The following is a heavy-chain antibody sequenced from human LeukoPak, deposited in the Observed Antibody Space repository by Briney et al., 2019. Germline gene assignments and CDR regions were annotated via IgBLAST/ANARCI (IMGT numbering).Heavy chain of an antibody. J-gene: IGHJ4*02. CDR2: IIPIFGTA. D-gene: IGHD5-12*01. Sequence: SVKVSCKASGGTFSSYAISWVRQAPGQGLEWMGGIIPIFGTANYAQKFQGRVTITADESTSTAYMEPSSLRSEDTAVYYCARDIRSGYSGYDEGSVWGQGTLVTVSS. V-gene: IGHV1-69*13. CDR3: ARDIRSGYSGYDEGSV. CDR1: GGTFSSYA.